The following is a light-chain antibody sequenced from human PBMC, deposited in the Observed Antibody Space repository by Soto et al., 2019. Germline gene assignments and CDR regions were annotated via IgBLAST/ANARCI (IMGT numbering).Light chain of an antibody. CDR2: GAS. Sequence: EIVLMQSPGTLPLSPGERATLSCRASQSVSSSYLAWYQQKPGQAPRLLIYGASSRATGIPDRFSGSGSGTDFTLTISRLEPEDFAVYYCQQYGSSPTTFGQGTKVDIK. CDR3: QQYGSSPTT. J-gene: IGKJ1*01. CDR1: QSVSSSY. V-gene: IGKV3-20*01.